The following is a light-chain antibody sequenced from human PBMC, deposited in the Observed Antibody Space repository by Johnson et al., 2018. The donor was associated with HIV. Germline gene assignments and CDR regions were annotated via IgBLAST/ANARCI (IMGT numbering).Light chain of an antibody. CDR2: ENN. CDR3: GTWGGV. J-gene: IGLJ1*01. Sequence: QSVLTQPPSVSAALGQKVTISCSGSSSNIGNNYVSWYQHLPGTAPKLLIYENNKRPSGIPDRFSGSKSGTSATLGITGLQTGDEADYYCGTWGGVFGTGTKVTVL. CDR1: SSNIGNNY. V-gene: IGLV1-51*02.